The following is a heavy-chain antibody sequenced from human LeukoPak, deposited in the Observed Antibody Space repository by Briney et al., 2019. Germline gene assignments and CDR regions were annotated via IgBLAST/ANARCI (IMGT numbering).Heavy chain of an antibody. J-gene: IGHJ4*02. CDR3: ARTVPGHPDDYFDY. Sequence: PGGSLRLSCAASGFTFSRHWMSWVRQAPGKGLERVAHMNLDGSAIYSIDSVKGRFTISRDNDKNSLYLHMSGLTVADTAVYYCARTVPGHPDDYFDYWGQGTLVTVSS. CDR1: GFTFSRHW. CDR2: MNLDGSAI. V-gene: IGHV3-7*01. D-gene: IGHD2-2*01.